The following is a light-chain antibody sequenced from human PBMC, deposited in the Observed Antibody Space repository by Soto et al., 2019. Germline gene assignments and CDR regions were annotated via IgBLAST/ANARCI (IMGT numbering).Light chain of an antibody. J-gene: IGKJ5*01. Sequence: EIVLTQSPGTLSLSPGEGATLSCRASQSVSSSYIAWYQQRPGQTPSLLIYGASTRATGLPDRFSGSGSGTHFTLTISRLEPGDFAVYYCQHFGGSTFTFGQGTRLEIK. CDR2: GAS. CDR1: QSVSSSY. V-gene: IGKV3-20*01. CDR3: QHFGGSTFT.